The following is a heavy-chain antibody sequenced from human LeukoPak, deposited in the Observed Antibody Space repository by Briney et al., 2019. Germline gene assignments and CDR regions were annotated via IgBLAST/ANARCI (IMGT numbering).Heavy chain of an antibody. V-gene: IGHV3-48*01. CDR1: GFTVSSNS. CDR2: ISSSGSTI. CDR3: AKVPLAAAKVY. J-gene: IGHJ4*02. D-gene: IGHD6-13*01. Sequence: HAGGSLRLSCTVSGFTVSSNSMSWVRQAPGKGLEWVSYISSSGSTIYYADSVKGRFTISRDNSKNTLYLQMNSLRAEDTAVYYCAKVPLAAAKVYWGQGTLVTVSS.